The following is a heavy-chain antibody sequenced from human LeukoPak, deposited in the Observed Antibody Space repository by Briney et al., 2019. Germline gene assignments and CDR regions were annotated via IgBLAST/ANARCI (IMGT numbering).Heavy chain of an antibody. CDR1: GDSISSGDYY. J-gene: IGHJ3*02. CDR3: ARVGGGDYPNAFDI. Sequence: SETLSLTCTVSGDSISSGDYYWSWIRQPPGKGLEWIGYIYYSGSTNYNPSLKSRVTISVDTSKNQFSLKLSSVTAADTAVYYCARVGGGDYPNAFDIWGQGTMVTVSS. D-gene: IGHD4-17*01. V-gene: IGHV4-61*08. CDR2: IYYSGST.